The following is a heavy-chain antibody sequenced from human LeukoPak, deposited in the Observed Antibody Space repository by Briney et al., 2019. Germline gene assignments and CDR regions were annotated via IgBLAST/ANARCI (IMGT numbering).Heavy chain of an antibody. V-gene: IGHV4-39*07. D-gene: IGHD3-10*01. J-gene: IGHJ4*02. CDR1: GGSISSSSYY. CDR3: ASSLLLWFGEASRFDY. CDR2: IYYSGST. Sequence: SETLSLTCTVSGGSISSSSYYWGWIRRPPGKGLEWIGSIYYSGSTYYNPSLKSRVTISVDTSKNQFSLKLSSVTAADTAVYYCASSLLLWFGEASRFDYWGQGTLVTVSS.